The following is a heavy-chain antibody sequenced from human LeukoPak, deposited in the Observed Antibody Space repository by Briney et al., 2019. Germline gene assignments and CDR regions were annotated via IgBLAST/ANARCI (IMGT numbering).Heavy chain of an antibody. CDR1: GFTFSSYA. CDR3: AKGSGSSCYSPCDY. V-gene: IGHV3-23*01. J-gene: IGHJ4*02. D-gene: IGHD2-15*01. Sequence: GGSLRLSCAASGFTFSSYAMSWVRQAPGKGLEWVSAISGSGGSTYYADSVKGRFTISRDNSKNTLYLQMNSLRAEDTAVYYCAKGSGSSCYSPCDYWGQGILVTVSS. CDR2: ISGSGGST.